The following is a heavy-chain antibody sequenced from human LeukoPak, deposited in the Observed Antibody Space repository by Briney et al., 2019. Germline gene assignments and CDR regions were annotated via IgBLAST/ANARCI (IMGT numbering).Heavy chain of an antibody. D-gene: IGHD7-27*01. CDR3: ARDPNWGGDYFDN. CDR2: ISSSGSTI. J-gene: IGHJ4*02. CDR1: GFTLSSYE. Sequence: GGSLRLSCAASGFTLSSYEMNWVRQAPGKGLEWVSYISSSGSTIYYADSVKGRFTISRDNAKNSLYLQMNSLRAEDTAVYYCARDPNWGGDYFDNWSQGTLVTVSS. V-gene: IGHV3-48*03.